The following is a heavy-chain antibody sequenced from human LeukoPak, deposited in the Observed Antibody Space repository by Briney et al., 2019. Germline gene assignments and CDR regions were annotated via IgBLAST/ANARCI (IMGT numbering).Heavy chain of an antibody. CDR2: ISYDGSNK. J-gene: IGHJ5*02. CDR3: ARESGIAAALDL. Sequence: GGSLRLSCAASGFTFSSYAMYWVRPAPGKGLEWVAVISYDGSNKYYADSVKGRFTISRDNAKNTLYLQMNSLRAEDTAVYYCARESGIAAALDLWGQGTLVTVSS. V-gene: IGHV3-30-3*01. CDR1: GFTFSSYA. D-gene: IGHD6-13*01.